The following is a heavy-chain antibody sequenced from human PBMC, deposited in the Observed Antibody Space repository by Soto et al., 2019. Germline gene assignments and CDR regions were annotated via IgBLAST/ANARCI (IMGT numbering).Heavy chain of an antibody. CDR1: GFTFSDYY. V-gene: IGHV3-11*06. J-gene: IGHJ4*02. D-gene: IGHD6-6*01. CDR3: AREGSIAARPLY. CDR2: ISSSSSYT. Sequence: QVQLVESGGGLVKPGGSLRLSCAASGFTFSDYYMSWIRQAPGKGLEWVSYISSSSSYTKYADSVKCRFTISTDNAKNALYLQMNSLRAGDRAVYYCAREGSIAARPLYWGQGTLVTVSS.